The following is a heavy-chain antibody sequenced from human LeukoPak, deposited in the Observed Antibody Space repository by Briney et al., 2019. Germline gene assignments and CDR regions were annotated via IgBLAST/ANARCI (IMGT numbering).Heavy chain of an antibody. CDR2: VYYSGST. CDR3: ARGVDGDYGGYFDY. CDR1: GGSISSGDYY. Sequence: SETLSLTCTVSGGSISSGDYYWSWIRQPPGKGLEWIGYVYYSGSTYYNPSLKSRVTISVDTSKNQFSLKLSSVTAADTAVYYCARGVDGDYGGYFDYWGRGTLVTVSS. V-gene: IGHV4-30-4*08. J-gene: IGHJ4*02. D-gene: IGHD4-23*01.